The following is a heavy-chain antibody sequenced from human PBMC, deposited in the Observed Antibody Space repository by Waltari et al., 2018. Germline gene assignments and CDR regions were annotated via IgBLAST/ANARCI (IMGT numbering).Heavy chain of an antibody. CDR3: AKSGAAPPGNWFDT. J-gene: IGHJ5*02. CDR2: VNAGKGNK. D-gene: IGHD6-25*01. V-gene: IGHV1-3*01. Sequence: QDQLVQSGAEVKNPGASVKVSCKASGYSFTNYAIHWVRQAPGQRLEWVGWVNAGKGNKRVSQKVQGKVSITRDTAARIAYMYRISLSSEDTAVYDWAKSGAAPPGNWFDTWGQGTLVTVSS. CDR1: GYSFTNYA.